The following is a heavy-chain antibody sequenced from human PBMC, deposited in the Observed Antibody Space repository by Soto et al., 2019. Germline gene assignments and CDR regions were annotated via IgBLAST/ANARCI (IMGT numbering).Heavy chain of an antibody. CDR2: ISHDGSDK. CDR1: GFTFRNYG. CDR3: AKTALDNWFDP. Sequence: GGSLRLSCAASGFTFRNYGMHWVRQAPGKGLEWVAVISHDGSDKYYADSMKGRFIISRDNSKNTLYLQMNSLRAEDTAVYYCAKTALDNWFDPWGQGTLVTVSS. D-gene: IGHD2-2*03. J-gene: IGHJ5*02. V-gene: IGHV3-30*18.